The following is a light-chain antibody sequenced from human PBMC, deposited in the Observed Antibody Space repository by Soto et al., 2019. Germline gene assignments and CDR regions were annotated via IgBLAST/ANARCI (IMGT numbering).Light chain of an antibody. Sequence: QPALTQPASVSGSRGQSITISCTGTSSDVGGYNYVSWYQQHPGKAPKLMIYEVSNRPSGVSNRLSGSKSGNTASLTISGLQAEDEADYYCSSYTSSSTYVFGTGTKVTVL. CDR2: EVS. J-gene: IGLJ1*01. CDR1: SSDVGGYNY. CDR3: SSYTSSSTYV. V-gene: IGLV2-14*01.